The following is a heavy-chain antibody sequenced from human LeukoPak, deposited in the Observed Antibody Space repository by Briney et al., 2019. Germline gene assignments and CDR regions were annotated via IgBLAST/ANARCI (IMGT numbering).Heavy chain of an antibody. V-gene: IGHV4-34*01. Sequence: PSETLSLTCAVYGGSFSGYYWSWIRQPPGKGLEWIGEINHSGSTNYNPSLKSRVTISVDTSKNQFSLKLSSVTAADTAVYYCASRLRIRGTHAFDIWGQGTMVTVSS. CDR3: ASRLRIRGTHAFDI. CDR2: INHSGST. CDR1: GGSFSGYY. D-gene: IGHD1-14*01. J-gene: IGHJ3*02.